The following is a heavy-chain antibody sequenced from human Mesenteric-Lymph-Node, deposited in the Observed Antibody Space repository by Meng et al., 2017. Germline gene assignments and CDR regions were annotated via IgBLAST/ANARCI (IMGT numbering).Heavy chain of an antibody. CDR3: ARAGGLGIEVSPYDY. CDR1: GGTFSSYA. Sequence: SVKVSCKASGGTFSSYAISWVRQAPGQGLEWMGGITPIFGTANYAQKFQGRVTITADESTSTAYMELSSLRSEDTAVYYCARAGGLGIEVSPYDYWGQGTLVTVSS. D-gene: IGHD7-27*01. V-gene: IGHV1-69*13. J-gene: IGHJ4*02. CDR2: ITPIFGTA.